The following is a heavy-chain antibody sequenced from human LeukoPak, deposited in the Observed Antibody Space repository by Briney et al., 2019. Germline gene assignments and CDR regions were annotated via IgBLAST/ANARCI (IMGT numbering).Heavy chain of an antibody. D-gene: IGHD1-14*01. CDR3: ARAAQPGFDP. CDR2: ISSDSGTI. CDR1: GPTFSTYS. J-gene: IGHJ5*02. V-gene: IGHV3-48*01. Sequence: PGGSLRLSCGASGPTFSTYSMNWVRQAPGKGLEWVSYISSDSGTIYYADSVKGRFTISRDNAKNSLYLQMNSLRAEDTAVYYCARAAQPGFDPWGQGTLVTVSS.